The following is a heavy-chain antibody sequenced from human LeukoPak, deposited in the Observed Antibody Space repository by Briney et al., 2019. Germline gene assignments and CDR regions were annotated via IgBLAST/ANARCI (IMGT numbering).Heavy chain of an antibody. CDR3: AKSVVPAATPNWFDP. CDR2: ISGSGGST. CDR1: GFTFSSYA. Sequence: GGSLRLSCAASGFTFSSYAMSWVRQAPGKGLEWVSAISGSGGSTYYAASLKGRFTISRENSKNTLYLQMNSLRAEDTAVYYCAKSVVPAATPNWFDPWGQGTLVTVSS. J-gene: IGHJ5*02. D-gene: IGHD2-2*02. V-gene: IGHV3-23*01.